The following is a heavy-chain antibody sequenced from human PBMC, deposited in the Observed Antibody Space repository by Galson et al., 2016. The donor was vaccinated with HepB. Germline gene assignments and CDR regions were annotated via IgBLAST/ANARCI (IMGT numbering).Heavy chain of an antibody. CDR1: GGSISSGSHY. Sequence: SETLSLTCTVSGGSISSGSHYWGWIRQPPGKGLEWIGSIYYSGNTHYNPSLKSRVTISVDTSKNQFSLKLNSVTAADTAVYFCARRVGVHYSDRSDLADDAFNIWGQGTMVTVSS. CDR2: IYYSGNT. D-gene: IGHD3-22*01. CDR3: ARRVGVHYSDRSDLADDAFNI. V-gene: IGHV4-39*01. J-gene: IGHJ3*02.